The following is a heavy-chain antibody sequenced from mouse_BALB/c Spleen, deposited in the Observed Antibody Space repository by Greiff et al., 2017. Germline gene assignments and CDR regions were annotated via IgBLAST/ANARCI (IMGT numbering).Heavy chain of an antibody. V-gene: IGHV1S135*01. J-gene: IGHJ4*01. CDR3: ARRGRDVNAMDY. Sequence: VQLKESGPELVKPGASVKVSCKASGYAFTSYNMYWVKQSHGKSLEWIGYIDPYNGGTSYNQKFKGKATLTVDKSSSTAYMHLNSLTSEDSAVYYCARRGRDVNAMDYWGQGTSVTVSS. D-gene: IGHD3-3*01. CDR2: IDPYNGGT. CDR1: GYAFTSYN.